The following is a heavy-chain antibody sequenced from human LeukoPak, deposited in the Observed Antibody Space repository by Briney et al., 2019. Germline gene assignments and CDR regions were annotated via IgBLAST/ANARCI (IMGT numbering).Heavy chain of an antibody. Sequence: ASVKVSCKASGYTFTGYYMHWVRQAPGQGLEWMGWINPNSGGTNYAQKFQGRVTMTRDTSISTAYMELSRLRSDDTAVYYCARGFYDYVWGSYRYCYYMDVWGKGTTVTVSS. D-gene: IGHD3-16*02. CDR3: ARGFYDYVWGSYRYCYYMDV. V-gene: IGHV1-2*02. CDR2: INPNSGGT. CDR1: GYTFTGYY. J-gene: IGHJ6*03.